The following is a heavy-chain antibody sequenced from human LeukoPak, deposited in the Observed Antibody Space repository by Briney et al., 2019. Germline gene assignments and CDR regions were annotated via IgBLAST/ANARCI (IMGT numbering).Heavy chain of an antibody. CDR2: INSDGCST. CDR3: VRVYDDAFDI. CDR1: GISFSSYW. V-gene: IGHV3-74*01. D-gene: IGHD5/OR15-5a*01. J-gene: IGHJ3*02. Sequence: GGSLRLSCAGSGISFSSYWMHWVRQAPGKGLVWVSRINSDGCSTSYADSGKGRFTISRDNVKNTVFLQMSSLRAEDTAMYYCVRVYDDAFDIWAQGTVVSVSS.